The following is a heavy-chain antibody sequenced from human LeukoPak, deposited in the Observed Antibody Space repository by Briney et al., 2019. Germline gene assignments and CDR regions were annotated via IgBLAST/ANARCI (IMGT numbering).Heavy chain of an antibody. J-gene: IGHJ4*02. Sequence: GGSLRLSCAASGFTFSSYGMHWVRQAPGKGLEWVAFIRYDGSNKYYADSVKGRFTISRDNSKNTLYLQMSSLRAEDTAVYYCARRREHGSGSDWLWGQGTLVTVSS. CDR2: IRYDGSNK. CDR3: ARRREHGSGSDWL. V-gene: IGHV3-30*02. D-gene: IGHD3-10*01. CDR1: GFTFSSYG.